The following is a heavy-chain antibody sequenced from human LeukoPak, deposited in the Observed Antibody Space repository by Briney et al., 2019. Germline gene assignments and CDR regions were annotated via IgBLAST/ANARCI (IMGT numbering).Heavy chain of an antibody. V-gene: IGHV3-9*01. J-gene: IGHJ4*02. CDR3: AKGYCSSTSCYPFDY. CDR2: ISWNSGSI. Sequence: GGSLRLSCAASGFSFDDYAMHWVRQAPGKGLEWVSGISWNSGSIGYADSVKGRFTIPRDNAKNSLYLQMNSLRAEDTALYYCAKGYCSSTSCYPFDYWGQGTLVTVSS. D-gene: IGHD2-2*01. CDR1: GFSFDDYA.